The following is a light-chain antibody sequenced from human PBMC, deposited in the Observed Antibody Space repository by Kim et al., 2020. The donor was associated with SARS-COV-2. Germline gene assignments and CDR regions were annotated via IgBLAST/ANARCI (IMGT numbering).Light chain of an antibody. CDR2: ASS. CDR1: QNIRTY. CDR3: QQTYSNPPT. J-gene: IGKJ4*01. V-gene: IGKV1-39*01. Sequence: ASIGDRVTITCRTSQNIRTYLNWYQQRPGKAPKLLIYASSSLQSEVPSRFSGSCSGADFTLTIAGLQADDFATYHCQQTYSNPPTFGGGTKVEIK.